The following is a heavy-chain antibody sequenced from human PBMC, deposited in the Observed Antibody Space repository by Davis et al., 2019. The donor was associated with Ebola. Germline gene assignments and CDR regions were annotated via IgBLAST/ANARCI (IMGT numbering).Heavy chain of an antibody. J-gene: IGHJ4*02. CDR2: ISSSSSYI. V-gene: IGHV3-21*01. D-gene: IGHD3-22*01. CDR1: GFTFSSYS. Sequence: GGSLRLSCAASGFTFSSYSMNWVRQAPGKGLEWVSSISSSSSYIYYADSVKGRFTISRDNAKNSLYLQMNSLRAEDTAVYYCARDSTYYDSSGYYGPGLDYWGQGTLVTVSS. CDR3: ARDSTYYDSSGYYGPGLDY.